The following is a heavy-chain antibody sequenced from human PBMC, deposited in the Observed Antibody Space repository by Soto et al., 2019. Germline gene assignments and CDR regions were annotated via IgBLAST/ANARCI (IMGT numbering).Heavy chain of an antibody. CDR3: ARGRGYCSGGSCYSAFDI. CDR1: GGSISSSSYY. Sequence: SETLSLTCTVSGGSISSSSYYWGWIRQPPGKGLEWIGSIYYSGSTYYNPSLKSRVTISVDTSKNQFSLKLSSVTAADTAVYYCARGRGYCSGGSCYSAFDIWGQGTMVTVSS. D-gene: IGHD2-15*01. J-gene: IGHJ3*02. V-gene: IGHV4-39*01. CDR2: IYYSGST.